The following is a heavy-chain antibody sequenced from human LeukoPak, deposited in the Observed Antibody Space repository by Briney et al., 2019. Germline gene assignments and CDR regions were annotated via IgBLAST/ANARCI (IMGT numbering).Heavy chain of an antibody. CDR2: INPNSGGT. J-gene: IGHJ4*02. Sequence: ASVKASCKASGYTFTGYYMHWVRQAPGQGLEWMGRINPNSGGTNYAQKFRGRVTMTRDTSISTAYMEVSRLRSDDTAVYYCVSNSGSYLEFDYWGQGTLVTVSS. CDR3: VSNSGSYLEFDY. D-gene: IGHD1-26*01. V-gene: IGHV1-2*06. CDR1: GYTFTGYY.